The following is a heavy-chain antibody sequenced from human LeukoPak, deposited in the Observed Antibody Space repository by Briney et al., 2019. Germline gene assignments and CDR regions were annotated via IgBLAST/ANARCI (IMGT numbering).Heavy chain of an antibody. D-gene: IGHD2-2*01. CDR1: GFTFSNAW. V-gene: IGHV3-30*18. CDR2: ISYDGRNK. J-gene: IGHJ4*02. Sequence: GGSLRLSCAASGFTFSNAWMSWVRQAPGKGLEWVAVISYDGRNKHYPDSVEGRFTISRDISTDTLWLQMDSLRTEDTAVYYCAKGPLRGTAAAIDYWGQGTLVTVSS. CDR3: AKGPLRGTAAAIDY.